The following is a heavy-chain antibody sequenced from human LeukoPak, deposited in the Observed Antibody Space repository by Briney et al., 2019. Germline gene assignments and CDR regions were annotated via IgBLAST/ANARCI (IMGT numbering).Heavy chain of an antibody. D-gene: IGHD1-7*01. CDR3: ARRRELRADY. V-gene: IGHV4-39*01. CDR2: IYYSGST. J-gene: IGHJ4*02. CDR1: GGSISSSSYY. Sequence: SETLSLTCTVSGGSISSSSYYWGWIRQPPGKGLEWIGSIYYSGSTYYNPSLESRVTMSIDTSKNQVSLTLSSVTAADTAAYYCARRRELRADYWGQGTLVTVSS.